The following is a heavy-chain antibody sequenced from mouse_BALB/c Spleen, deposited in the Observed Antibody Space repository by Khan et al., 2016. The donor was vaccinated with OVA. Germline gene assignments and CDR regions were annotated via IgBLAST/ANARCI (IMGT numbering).Heavy chain of an antibody. CDR3: TRGRAD. V-gene: IGHV3-2*02. Sequence: EVQLQESGPGLVKPSQSLSLTCTVTGYSITSDYAWNWIRQFPGNKLEWMGYITYSGSTSYPPSLKSRFSITRDTSKNQFFLQVNSVTTEDTATYYCTRGRADWGQGTLVTVSA. J-gene: IGHJ3*01. D-gene: IGHD3-3*01. CDR2: ITYSGST. CDR1: GYSITSDYA.